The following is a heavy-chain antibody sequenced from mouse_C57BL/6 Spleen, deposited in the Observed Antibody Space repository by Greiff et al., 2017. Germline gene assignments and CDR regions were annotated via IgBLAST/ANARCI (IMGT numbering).Heavy chain of an antibody. CDR1: GYTFTSYW. V-gene: IGHV1-64*01. CDR3: ARSYGYAMDY. CDR2: IHPNSGST. J-gene: IGHJ4*01. D-gene: IGHD1-1*01. Sequence: VQLQQSGAELVKPGASVKLSCKASGYTFTSYWMHWVKQRPGQGLEWIGMIHPNSGSTNYNEKFKSKATLTVDKSSSTAYMQLSSLTSEDSAVYYCARSYGYAMDYWGQGTSVTVSS.